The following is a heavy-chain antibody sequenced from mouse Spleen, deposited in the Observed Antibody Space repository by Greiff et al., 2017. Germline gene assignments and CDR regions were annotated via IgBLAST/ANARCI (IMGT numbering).Heavy chain of an antibody. CDR2: ISSGSSTI. D-gene: IGHD4-1*01. J-gene: IGHJ4*01. V-gene: IGHV5-17*02. CDR1: GFTFSSFG. CDR3: AREGNWAYAMDY. Sequence: DVMLVESGGGLVQPGGSRKLSCAASGFTFSSFGMHWVRQAPEKGLEWVAYISSGSSTIYYADTVKGRFTISRDNPKNTLCLQMTSLRSEDTAMYYCAREGNWAYAMDYWGQGTSVTVSS.